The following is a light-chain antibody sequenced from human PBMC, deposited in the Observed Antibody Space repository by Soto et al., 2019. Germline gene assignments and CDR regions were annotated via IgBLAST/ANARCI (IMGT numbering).Light chain of an antibody. V-gene: IGKV1-39*01. CDR2: TAS. J-gene: IGKJ2*02. CDR3: QQSYSTPRT. Sequence: DIQMTQSTSSLSVSVGDRVTITCRASQSIVSYLNWYQQKLGKAPKLLIYTASNLQRGVPSRFSGSGSGTDFTLTISNLQPEDFATYYCQQSYSTPRTFGQGTKLEIK. CDR1: QSIVSY.